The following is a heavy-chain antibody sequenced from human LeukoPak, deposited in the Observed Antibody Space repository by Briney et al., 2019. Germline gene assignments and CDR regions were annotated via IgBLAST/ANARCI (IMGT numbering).Heavy chain of an antibody. D-gene: IGHD3-16*01. CDR3: ARLGAGDYYYMDV. Sequence: GGSLRLSCAASGFTVSSNSMSWVRQAPGKGLEWVSVIYPGGSTFYADSFKGRFTISRDTSNNTLHLQMDSLRAEDTATYYCARLGAGDYYYMDVWGKGTTVTISS. J-gene: IGHJ6*03. CDR1: GFTVSSNS. V-gene: IGHV3-53*01. CDR2: IYPGGST.